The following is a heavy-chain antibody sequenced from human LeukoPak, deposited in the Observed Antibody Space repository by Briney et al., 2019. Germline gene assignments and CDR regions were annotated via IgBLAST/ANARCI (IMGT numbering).Heavy chain of an antibody. J-gene: IGHJ4*02. D-gene: IGHD2/OR15-2a*01. V-gene: IGHV3-7*01. CDR2: INQEASRT. CDR3: AKYLSRAFDS. Sequence: GGSLRLSCAASGFTFRSYWMSWVRQAPGKGLEWLGHINQEASRTDHADSVKGRFTISRDNSRNLLYLHMSSLRAEDTAVYYCAKYLSRAFDSWGQGILVSVSS. CDR1: GFTFRSYW.